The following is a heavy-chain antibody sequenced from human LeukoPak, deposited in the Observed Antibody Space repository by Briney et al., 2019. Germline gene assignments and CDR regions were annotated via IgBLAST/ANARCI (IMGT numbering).Heavy chain of an antibody. CDR2: INHSGST. CDR1: GGSFSGYY. Sequence: SETLSLTCAVYGGSFSGYYWSWIRQPPGKGLEWIGEINHSGSTNYNPSLKSRVTISVDTSKNQFSLKLSSVTAADTAVYYCARNLRYSSGWYRNLGGFDYRGQGTLVTVSS. D-gene: IGHD6-19*01. V-gene: IGHV4-34*01. J-gene: IGHJ4*02. CDR3: ARNLRYSSGWYRNLGGFDY.